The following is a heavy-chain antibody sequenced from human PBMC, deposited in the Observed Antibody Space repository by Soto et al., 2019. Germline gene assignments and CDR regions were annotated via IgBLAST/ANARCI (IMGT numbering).Heavy chain of an antibody. D-gene: IGHD6-19*01. CDR1: GGTFSSYA. Sequence: SVKVSCKASGGTFSSYAISWVRQAPGQGLEWMGGIIPIFGTANYAQKFQGRVTITADESTSTAYMELSSLRSEDTAVYYCARDNRIAVAEYYFDYWGQGTLVTVS. V-gene: IGHV1-69*13. J-gene: IGHJ4*02. CDR3: ARDNRIAVAEYYFDY. CDR2: IIPIFGTA.